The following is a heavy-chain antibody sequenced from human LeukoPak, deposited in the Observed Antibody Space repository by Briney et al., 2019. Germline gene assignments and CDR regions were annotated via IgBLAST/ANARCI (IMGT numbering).Heavy chain of an antibody. CDR1: GGSISSYY. CDR2: IYYSGST. D-gene: IGHD4-17*01. Sequence: SETLSLTCTVSGGSISSYYWSWIRQPPGKGLEWIGYIYYSGSTNYNPFLKSRVTISVDTSKNQFSLKLSSVTAADTAVYYCARDYGDYDFAYWGQGTLVTVSS. J-gene: IGHJ4*02. CDR3: ARDYGDYDFAY. V-gene: IGHV4-59*01.